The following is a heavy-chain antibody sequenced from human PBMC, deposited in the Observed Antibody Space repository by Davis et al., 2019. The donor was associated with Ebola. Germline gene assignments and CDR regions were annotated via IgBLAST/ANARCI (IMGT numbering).Heavy chain of an antibody. CDR1: DASISGHY. J-gene: IGHJ4*02. CDR3: SERGSSV. D-gene: IGHD3-10*01. Sequence: PSETLSLTCTVSDASISGHYWNWFRQPPGKRLEWIGSIYYTGSAYYNSSLASRATISVDTSKNQFSLKLTSVTAADTAMYYCSERGSSVWGQGTRVTVSS. V-gene: IGHV4-59*03. CDR2: IYYTGSA.